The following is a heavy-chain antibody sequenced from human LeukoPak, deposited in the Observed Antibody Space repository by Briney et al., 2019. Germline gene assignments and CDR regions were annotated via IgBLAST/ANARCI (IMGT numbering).Heavy chain of an antibody. Sequence: SETLSLTCTVSGDSISSSSYYWGWIRQPPGKGLEWIGTIYYSGSTSYNPSLKSRVTISVDTSKNQFSLKLTSVTAADTAVYYCARVPTITFFDYWGQGTLVTVSS. CDR1: GDSISSSSYY. CDR2: IYYSGST. CDR3: ARVPTITFFDY. D-gene: IGHD3-10*01. V-gene: IGHV4-39*07. J-gene: IGHJ4*02.